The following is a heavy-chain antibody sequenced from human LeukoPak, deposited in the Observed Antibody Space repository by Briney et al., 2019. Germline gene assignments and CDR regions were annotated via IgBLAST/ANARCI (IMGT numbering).Heavy chain of an antibody. D-gene: IGHD3-22*01. Sequence: SETLSLTCTVSGGSISSYYWSWIRQPAGKGLEWIGRIYTSGSTNYNPSLKSRVTMSADTSKNQFSLKLSSVTAADTAVYYCASQEYYYDSSGSYAFDIWGQGTMVTVSS. CDR1: GGSISSYY. V-gene: IGHV4-4*07. J-gene: IGHJ3*02. CDR2: IYTSGST. CDR3: ASQEYYYDSSGSYAFDI.